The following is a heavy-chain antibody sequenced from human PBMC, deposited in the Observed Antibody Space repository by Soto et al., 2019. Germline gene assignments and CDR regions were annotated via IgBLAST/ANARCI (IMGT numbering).Heavy chain of an antibody. CDR3: AKDFLGFGESLDY. V-gene: IGHV3-23*01. Sequence: GGSLRLSCAASGFTFSSYAMSWVHQAPGKGLEWVSAISGSGGSTYYADSVKGRFTISRDNSKNTLYLQMNSLRAEDTAVYYCAKDFLGFGESLDYWGQGTLVTVSS. CDR2: ISGSGGST. D-gene: IGHD3-10*01. CDR1: GFTFSSYA. J-gene: IGHJ4*02.